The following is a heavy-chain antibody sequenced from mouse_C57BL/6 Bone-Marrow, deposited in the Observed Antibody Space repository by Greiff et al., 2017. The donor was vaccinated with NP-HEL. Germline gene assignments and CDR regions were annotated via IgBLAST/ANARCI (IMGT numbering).Heavy chain of an antibody. D-gene: IGHD1-1*01. CDR1: GFTFSSYT. J-gene: IGHJ3*01. CDR2: ISGGGGNT. Sequence: EVKLMESGGGLVKPGGSLKLSCAASGFTFSSYTMSWVRQTPETRLEWVATISGGGGNTYYPDSVKGRFTISRDNAKNTLYLQMSSLRSEDTALYYRGYYYGSRFAYWGQGTLVTVSA. CDR3: GYYYGSRFAY. V-gene: IGHV5-9*01.